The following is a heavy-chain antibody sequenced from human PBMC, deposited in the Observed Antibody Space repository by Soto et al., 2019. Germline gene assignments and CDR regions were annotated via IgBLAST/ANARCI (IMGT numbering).Heavy chain of an antibody. J-gene: IGHJ5*02. D-gene: IGHD2-15*01. Sequence: QVQPVQSGAEVKKPGASVKISCKASGHTFTGYYIHWVRQSPGQGLEWMGWINHNSGGTDYGQKFQGRVTMTRDTSISTVYMELTRLRSADTAVYYCARGKAIAAEIYNWFAPWGQRTLVTVSS. V-gene: IGHV1-2*02. CDR2: INHNSGGT. CDR3: ARGKAIAAEIYNWFAP. CDR1: GHTFTGYY.